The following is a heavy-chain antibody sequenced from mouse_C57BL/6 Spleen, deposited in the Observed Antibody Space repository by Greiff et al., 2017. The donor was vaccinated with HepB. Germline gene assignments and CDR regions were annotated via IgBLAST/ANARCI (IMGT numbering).Heavy chain of an antibody. D-gene: IGHD2-2*01. CDR1: GYAFSSYW. Sequence: VKLMESGAELVKPGASVKISCKASGYAFSSYWMNWVKQRPGKGLEWIGQIYPGDGDTNYNGKFKGKATLTADKSSSTAYMQLSSLTSEDSAVYFCARYGYDDYFDYWGQGTTLTVSS. CDR3: ARYGYDDYFDY. CDR2: IYPGDGDT. V-gene: IGHV1-80*01. J-gene: IGHJ2*01.